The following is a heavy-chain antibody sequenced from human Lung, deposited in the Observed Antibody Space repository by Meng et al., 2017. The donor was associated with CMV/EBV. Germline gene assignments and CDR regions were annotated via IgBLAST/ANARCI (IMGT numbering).Heavy chain of an antibody. J-gene: IGHJ6*02. CDR3: ARGQVQCSTINCHDYRFSGMDV. V-gene: IGHV1-8*01. CDR2: MNPNRGST. CDR1: GYTFSNYD. Sequence: SVXVSXXASGYTFSNYDIIWVRQASGQGLEWVGWMNPNRGSTAYAQKFQGRVTMTRDTSTSIAYMELSSLRSGDTAVYYCARGQVQCSTINCHDYRFSGMDVWGQWPTVTVSS. D-gene: IGHD2/OR15-2a*01.